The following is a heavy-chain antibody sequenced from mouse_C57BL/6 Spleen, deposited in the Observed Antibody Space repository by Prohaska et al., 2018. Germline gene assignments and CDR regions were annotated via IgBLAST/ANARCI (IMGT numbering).Heavy chain of an antibody. V-gene: IGHV1-26*01. CDR3: ARGNDGYYRY. Sequence: HGKSLEWIGDINPNNGGTSYNQKFKGKATLTVDKSSSTAYMELRSLTSEDSAVYYCARGNDGYYRYWGQGTTLTVSS. J-gene: IGHJ2*01. D-gene: IGHD2-3*01. CDR2: INPNNGGT.